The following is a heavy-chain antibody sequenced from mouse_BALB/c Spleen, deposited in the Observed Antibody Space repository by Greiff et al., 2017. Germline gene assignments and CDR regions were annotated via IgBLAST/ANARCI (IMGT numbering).Heavy chain of an antibody. D-gene: IGHD4-1*01. CDR1: GFSLTSYG. V-gene: IGHV2-2*02. CDR2: IWSGGST. Sequence: VMLVESGPGLVQPSQSLSITCTVSGFSLTSYGVHWVRQSPGKGLEWLGVIWSGGSTDYNAAFISRLSISKDNSKSQVFFKMNSLQANDTAIYYCARIKLGQGAMDYWGQGTSVTVSS. CDR3: ARIKLGQGAMDY. J-gene: IGHJ4*01.